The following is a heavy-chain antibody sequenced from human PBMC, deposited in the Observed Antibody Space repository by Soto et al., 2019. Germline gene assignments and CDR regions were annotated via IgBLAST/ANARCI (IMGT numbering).Heavy chain of an antibody. CDR3: ARDRIIGTSYSDY. V-gene: IGHV4-4*07. J-gene: IGHJ4*02. CDR1: SGSINSFY. Sequence: SETLSLTCTVSSGSINSFYWSWIRQPAGKGLEWIGRIHSSGTINYNPSLKSRVTMSVDTSRNQFSLKLTSVTAADTAVYYCARDRIIGTSYSDYWGQGVLVTVSS. D-gene: IGHD1-7*01. CDR2: IHSSGTI.